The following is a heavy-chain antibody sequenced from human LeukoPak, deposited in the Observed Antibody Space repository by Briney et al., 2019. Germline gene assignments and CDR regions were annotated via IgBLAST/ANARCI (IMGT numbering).Heavy chain of an antibody. Sequence: PSETLSLTCTVSGGSISSYYWSWVRQPPGKGLEWSGYIYYSGSTNYNPSLKSRVTISVDTSKNQFSLKLSSVTAADTAVYYCARGFMAAIVDWFDPWGQGTLVTVSS. CDR3: ARGFMAAIVDWFDP. D-gene: IGHD3-10*01. CDR2: IYYSGST. J-gene: IGHJ5*02. CDR1: GGSISSYY. V-gene: IGHV4-59*08.